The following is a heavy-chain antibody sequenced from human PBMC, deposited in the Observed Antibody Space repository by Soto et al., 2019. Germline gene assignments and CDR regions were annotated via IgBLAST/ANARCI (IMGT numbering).Heavy chain of an antibody. CDR1: GGTFSSYA. V-gene: IGHV1-69*13. D-gene: IGHD3-22*01. CDR2: IIPIFGTA. Sequence: ASVKVSGKASGGTFSSYAISWVRQARGQGREGMGGIIPIFGTANYAQKFQGRVTITADESTSTAYMELSSLRSEDTAVYYCARGYYDSSGYYPPFDYWGQGTLVTVSS. CDR3: ARGYYDSSGYYPPFDY. J-gene: IGHJ4*02.